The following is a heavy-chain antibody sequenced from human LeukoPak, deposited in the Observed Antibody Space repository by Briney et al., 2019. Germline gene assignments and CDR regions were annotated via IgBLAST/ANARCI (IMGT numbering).Heavy chain of an antibody. J-gene: IGHJ4*02. Sequence: PGGSLRLSCAASGFTFSSYAMSWVLHAPGKGLEWVSAISGSGGSTYYADSVKGRFTISRDNSKNTLYLQMNSLRAEDTAVYYCAKDLYYGSGSCFDYWGQGTLVTVSS. V-gene: IGHV3-23*01. CDR3: AKDLYYGSGSCFDY. CDR1: GFTFSSYA. CDR2: ISGSGGST. D-gene: IGHD3-10*01.